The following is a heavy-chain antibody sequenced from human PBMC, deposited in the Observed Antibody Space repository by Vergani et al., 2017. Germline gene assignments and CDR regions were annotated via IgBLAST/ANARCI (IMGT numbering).Heavy chain of an antibody. J-gene: IGHJ6*02. CDR2: MNPNSGNT. D-gene: IGHD3-10*01. V-gene: IGHV1-8*02. CDR1: GYTFTGYY. CDR3: AREFGKRYYYYYGMDV. Sequence: QVQLVQSGAEVKKPGASVKVSCKASGYTFTGYYMHWVRQAPGQGLEWMGWMNPNSGNTGYAQKFQGRVTMTRNTSISTAYMELSSLRSEDTAVYYCAREFGKRYYYYYGMDVWGQGTTVTVSS.